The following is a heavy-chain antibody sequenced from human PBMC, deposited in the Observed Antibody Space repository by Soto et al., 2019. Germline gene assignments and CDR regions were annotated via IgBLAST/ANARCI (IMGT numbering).Heavy chain of an antibody. J-gene: IGHJ4*02. CDR1: GDSFSGFY. CDR3: ATFRRNYFDN. D-gene: IGHD3-16*01. Sequence: QVQLQESGPGLVKPSETLSLTCTVSGDSFSGFYWSWIRQPPGKGLEWIGYINHAGSTYYSPSLQSRVTISLDSSKNQFSLILTSVIAADTAVYFCATFRRNYFDNWGQGTLVTVSS. V-gene: IGHV4-59*01. CDR2: INHAGST.